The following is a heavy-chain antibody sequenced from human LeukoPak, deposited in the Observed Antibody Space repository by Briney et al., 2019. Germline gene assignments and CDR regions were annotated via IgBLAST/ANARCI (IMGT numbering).Heavy chain of an antibody. V-gene: IGHV4-34*01. Sequence: SETLSLTCAVYGGSSSGYYWSWIRQPPGKGLEWIGEINHSGSTNYNPSLKSRVTISVDTSKNQFSLKLSSVTAADTAVYYCARGGWFGEEKGMDVWGQGTTVTVSS. CDR1: GGSSSGYY. D-gene: IGHD3-10*01. CDR3: ARGGWFGEEKGMDV. J-gene: IGHJ6*02. CDR2: INHSGST.